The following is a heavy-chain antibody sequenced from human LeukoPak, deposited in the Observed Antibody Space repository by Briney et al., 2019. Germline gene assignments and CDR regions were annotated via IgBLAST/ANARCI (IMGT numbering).Heavy chain of an antibody. CDR1: GYTFTGYY. CDR2: INPNSGGT. J-gene: IGHJ4*02. CDR3: ARGDGGYDSDFDY. V-gene: IGHV1-2*04. D-gene: IGHD5-12*01. Sequence: ASVKVSCKASGYTFTGYYMHWVRQAPGQGLEWMGWINPNSGGTNYAQKFQGWVTMTRDTSISTAYMELSRLRSDDTAVYYCARGDGGYDSDFDYWGQGTLVTVSS.